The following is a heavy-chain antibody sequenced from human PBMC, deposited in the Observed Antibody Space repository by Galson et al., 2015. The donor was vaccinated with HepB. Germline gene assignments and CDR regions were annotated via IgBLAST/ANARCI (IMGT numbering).Heavy chain of an antibody. CDR3: AKDIMVHAGDWYFDL. CDR1: GFTFSNHG. Sequence: SLRLSCAASGFTFSNHGIHWVRQAPGKGLEWVAVISSGGGTQYLADSVRGRVTLSRDNPKNTVYLQMNSLGAEDAAVYYCAKDIMVHAGDWYFDLWGRGTLVTVSS. CDR2: ISSGGGTQ. J-gene: IGHJ2*01. D-gene: IGHD2-8*01. V-gene: IGHV3-30*18.